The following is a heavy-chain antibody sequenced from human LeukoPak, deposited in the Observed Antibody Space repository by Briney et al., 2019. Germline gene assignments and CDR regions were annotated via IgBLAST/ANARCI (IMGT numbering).Heavy chain of an antibody. V-gene: IGHV3-74*01. CDR3: ARVAYCGGDCYSLDYYYMDV. CDR2: INGDGTSA. CDR1: GFTLRNYW. D-gene: IGHD2-21*02. Sequence: QPGGSLRLSCAASGFTLRNYWMHWVRQTQGKGLLWVSRINGDGTSATYAGSVKGRFPISRDNAKNTLYLQMNSLRAEDTAVYYCARVAYCGGDCYSLDYYYMDVWGKGTTVTVSS. J-gene: IGHJ6*03.